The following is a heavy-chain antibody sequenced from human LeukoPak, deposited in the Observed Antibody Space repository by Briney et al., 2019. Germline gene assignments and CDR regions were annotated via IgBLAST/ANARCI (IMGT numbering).Heavy chain of an antibody. CDR1: GFTFDDYA. J-gene: IGHJ4*02. Sequence: GGSLRLSCAASGFTFDDYAMHWVRQAPGKGLEWVSGISWNSGSIGYADSVKGRFTISRDNAKNSLYLQMNSLRAEDTALYYCAKGSYYYDSSGYYSLFYWGQGTLVTVSS. CDR2: ISWNSGSI. V-gene: IGHV3-9*01. D-gene: IGHD3-22*01. CDR3: AKGSYYYDSSGYYSLFY.